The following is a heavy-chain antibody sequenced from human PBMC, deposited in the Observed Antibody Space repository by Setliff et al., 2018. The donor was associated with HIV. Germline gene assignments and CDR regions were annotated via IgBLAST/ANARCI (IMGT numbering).Heavy chain of an antibody. Sequence: GGSLRLSCAASGFTLTHAWMGWVRQAPGMGLEWVGLIKSKTDGGKTDYGTPVKGRFTISRDDSKSTLYLQMNSLKTEDTAVYYCATVSWELTPWDAFDIWGRGTMVTVSS. V-gene: IGHV3-15*01. J-gene: IGHJ3*02. CDR1: GFTLTHAW. CDR2: IKSKTDGGKT. D-gene: IGHD1-26*01. CDR3: ATVSWELTPWDAFDI.